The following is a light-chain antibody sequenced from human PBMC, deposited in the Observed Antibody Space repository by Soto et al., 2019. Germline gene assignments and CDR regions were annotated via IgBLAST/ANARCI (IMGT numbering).Light chain of an antibody. V-gene: IGKV1-5*03. J-gene: IGKJ1*01. CDR3: QQYDTYRT. CDR1: QNIGTW. Sequence: DIQMTQSPSTLSASVGDRVTITCRASQNIGTWLAWYQQKPGKAPKLLIYRASNLETGVPSRFSGSGSGTEFTLTISSLQPDDFATYFCQQYDTYRTFGQGTKVEIK. CDR2: RAS.